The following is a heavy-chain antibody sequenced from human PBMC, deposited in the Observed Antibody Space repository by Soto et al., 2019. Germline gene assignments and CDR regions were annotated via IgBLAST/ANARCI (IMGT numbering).Heavy chain of an antibody. J-gene: IGHJ6*02. CDR3: ARDRGYDAHDYYYNAMDV. Sequence: EVQLVESGGGLVKPGGSLRLSCVGSGFTFRSYTMNWVRQAPGKGLEWVSGIRGFSPYTFYADSAKGRFTISRDNAKNSLYLQMNSLRAEDTAVYYCARDRGYDAHDYYYNAMDVWGQGTTVTVSS. CDR2: IRGFSPYT. V-gene: IGHV3-21*01. D-gene: IGHD2-15*01. CDR1: GFTFRSYT.